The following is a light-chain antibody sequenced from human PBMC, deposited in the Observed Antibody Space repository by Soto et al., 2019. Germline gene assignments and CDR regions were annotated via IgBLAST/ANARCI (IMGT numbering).Light chain of an antibody. CDR3: QQYNTYPWT. V-gene: IGKV1-5*03. Sequence: DIQMTQSPSTLSASVGDRVTITCRASQSFTSWLAWYQQKPGKAPKLLIHKASNLQSGVPARFSGSESGTEFTLTISSLQPDDFATYYCQQYNTYPWTFGQGTKVDIK. CDR1: QSFTSW. J-gene: IGKJ1*01. CDR2: KAS.